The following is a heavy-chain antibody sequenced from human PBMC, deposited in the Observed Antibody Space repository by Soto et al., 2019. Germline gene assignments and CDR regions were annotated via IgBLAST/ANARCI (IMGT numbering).Heavy chain of an antibody. J-gene: IGHJ5*02. CDR3: ARDQIAGGRRWFDP. CDR1: GGSISSGGYS. Sequence: PSETLSLTCAVSGGSISSGGYSWSWIRQPPGKGLEWIGYIYHSGSTYYNPSLKSRVTISVDRSKNQFSLKLSSVTAADTAVYYCARDQIAGGRRWFDPWGQGTLVTVSS. V-gene: IGHV4-30-2*01. D-gene: IGHD2-15*01. CDR2: IYHSGST.